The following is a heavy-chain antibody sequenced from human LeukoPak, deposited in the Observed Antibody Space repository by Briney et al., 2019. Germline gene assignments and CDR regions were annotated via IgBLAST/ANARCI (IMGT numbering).Heavy chain of an antibody. Sequence: TSETLSLTCAVYGGSFSGYYWSWIRQPPGKGLEWIGEINHSGSTNYNSSLKSRVTISVDTSKNQFSLKLSSVTAADTAVYYCARAGYWNFDYWGQGTLVTVSS. J-gene: IGHJ4*02. D-gene: IGHD2-2*03. V-gene: IGHV4-34*01. CDR2: INHSGST. CDR3: ARAGYWNFDY. CDR1: GGSFSGYY.